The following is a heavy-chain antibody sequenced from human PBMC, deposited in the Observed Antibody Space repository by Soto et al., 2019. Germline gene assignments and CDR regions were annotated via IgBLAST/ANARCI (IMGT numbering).Heavy chain of an antibody. V-gene: IGHV1-69*01. CDR3: ARDGGRHSGGIDY. CDR1: GGTFSSYS. CDR2: IIPIFGTA. J-gene: IGHJ4*02. Sequence: QVQLVQSGAEVNKPGSSVKVSCKASGGTFSSYSINWVRQALGQGLEWMGEIIPIFGTANYAQKFQGRVTITADESTSTAYMELSSLRSEDTAVYYCARDGGRHSGGIDYWGQGTLVTVSS. D-gene: IGHD1-26*01.